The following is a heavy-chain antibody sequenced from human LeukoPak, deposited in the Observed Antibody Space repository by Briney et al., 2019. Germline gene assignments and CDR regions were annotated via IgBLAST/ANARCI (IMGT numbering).Heavy chain of an antibody. D-gene: IGHD3-10*01. V-gene: IGHV3-30*04. Sequence: QPGRSLRLSCAASGFTFSSYAMHWVRQAPGKGLEWVAVISYDGSNKYYADSVKGRFTISRDNSKNTLYLQMNSLRAEDTAVYYCASPASELWTLFDYWGQGTLVTVSS. CDR3: ASPASELWTLFDY. J-gene: IGHJ4*02. CDR2: ISYDGSNK. CDR1: GFTFSSYA.